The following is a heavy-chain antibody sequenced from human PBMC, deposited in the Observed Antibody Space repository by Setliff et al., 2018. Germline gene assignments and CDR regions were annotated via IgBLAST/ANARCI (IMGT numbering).Heavy chain of an antibody. CDR3: ARQSRYYYDNLGTLDY. J-gene: IGHJ4*02. D-gene: IGHD3-22*01. V-gene: IGHV4-30-4*08. Sequence: SETLSLTCTVSGGSISSGDYYWSWIRQPPGKGLEWIGYIYSSGNTYYNPSLKSRVSISVDTSKNQFSLKLSSVTAADTAVYYCARQSRYYYDNLGTLDYWGQGTLVTVSS. CDR1: GGSISSGDYY. CDR2: IYSSGNT.